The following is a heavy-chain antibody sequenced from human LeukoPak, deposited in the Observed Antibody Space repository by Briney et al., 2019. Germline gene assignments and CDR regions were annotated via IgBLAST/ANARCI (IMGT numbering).Heavy chain of an antibody. J-gene: IGHJ6*02. CDR3: ARAGYSSGWYSTYYYGMDV. CDR1: GGSFSGYY. V-gene: IGHV4-34*01. CDR2: INHSGST. D-gene: IGHD6-19*01. Sequence: SETLSLTCAVYGGSFSGYYWSWTRQPPGKGLERIGEINHSGSTNYNPSLKSRVTISVDTSKNQFSLKLSSVTAADTAVYYCARAGYSSGWYSTYYYGMDVWGQGTTVTVSS.